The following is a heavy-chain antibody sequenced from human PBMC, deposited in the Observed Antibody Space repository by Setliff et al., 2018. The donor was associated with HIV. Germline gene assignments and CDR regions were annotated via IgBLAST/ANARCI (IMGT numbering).Heavy chain of an antibody. CDR1: GFMFHYHG. Sequence: HLGGSLRLSCAASGFMFHYHGMHWVRQAPGKGLEWVAVITYDGSQKYYAESVRGRFTISRDNSKNTLYLEMSSLRVEDTAIYYCAKAHTKDFWSGSLGHWGPGTLVTVSS. J-gene: IGHJ4*02. CDR3: AKAHTKDFWSGSLGH. D-gene: IGHD3-3*01. V-gene: IGHV3-30*18. CDR2: ITYDGSQK.